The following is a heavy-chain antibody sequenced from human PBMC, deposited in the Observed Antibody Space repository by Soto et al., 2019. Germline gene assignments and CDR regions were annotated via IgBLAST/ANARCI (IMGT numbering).Heavy chain of an antibody. CDR3: ARVATGSYNWFDP. Sequence: PGGSLRLSCASSGFTFSSYSMNWVRQAPGMGLMWVSRINSDGTTTTYADSVKGRFTISRDNAKNTLYLQMNSLRAEDTAVYYCARVATGSYNWFDPWGPGTLVTVSS. J-gene: IGHJ5*02. CDR1: GFTFSSYS. V-gene: IGHV3-74*01. CDR2: INSDGTTT. D-gene: IGHD1-26*01.